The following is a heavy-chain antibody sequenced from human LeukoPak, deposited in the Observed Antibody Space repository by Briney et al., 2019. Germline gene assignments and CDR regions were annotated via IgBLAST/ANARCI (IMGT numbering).Heavy chain of an antibody. D-gene: IGHD6-6*01. CDR1: GGSISSGSYY. V-gene: IGHV4-61*02. CDR2: IYTSGST. J-gene: IGHJ5*02. CDR3: ARAAARPPVDWFDP. Sequence: SETLSLTCTVSGGSISSGSYYWSWIRQPAGKGLEWIGRIYTSGSTNYNPSLKSRVTISVDTSKNQFYLKLSSVTAADTAVYYCARAAARPPVDWFDPWGQGTLVTVSS.